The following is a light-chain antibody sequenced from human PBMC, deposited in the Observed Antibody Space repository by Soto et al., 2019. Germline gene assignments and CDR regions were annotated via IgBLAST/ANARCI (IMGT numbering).Light chain of an antibody. J-gene: IGLJ1*01. Sequence: QSVLTQPPSASGSPGQSVTISCTGTSGDVGGYNYVSWYQQHPGKAPKLIIYDVSERPSGVPDRFSGSKSGNTASLTVSGLQAEDEADYYCTSYAGMSNFFVFGTGTKVTVL. V-gene: IGLV2-8*01. CDR1: SGDVGGYNY. CDR2: DVS. CDR3: TSYAGMSNFFV.